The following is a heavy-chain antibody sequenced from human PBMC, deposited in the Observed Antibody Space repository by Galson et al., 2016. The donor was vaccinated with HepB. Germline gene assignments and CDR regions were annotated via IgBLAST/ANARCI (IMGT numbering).Heavy chain of an antibody. CDR2: IDWDDDK. D-gene: IGHD2-2*01. CDR1: GFSLSTSGMC. Sequence: PALVKPTQTLTLTCTFSGFSLSTSGMCMSWIRQSPGKALEWLARIDWDDDKYYSRSLETRLTISKDTSKNQVVLTMTNMDPGDTATYYCARIRVVGRRGDSFDTWGQGALVTVAS. V-gene: IGHV2-70*11. J-gene: IGHJ5*02. CDR3: ARIRVVGRRGDSFDT.